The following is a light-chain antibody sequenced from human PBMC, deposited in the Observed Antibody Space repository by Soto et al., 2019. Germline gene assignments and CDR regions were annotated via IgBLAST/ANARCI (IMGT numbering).Light chain of an antibody. J-gene: IGKJ2*03. CDR2: TAA. V-gene: IGKV1-39*01. CDR3: QQSYSTPYS. Sequence: IHMTQSPSSLSASVGDRVTITCRASQRITTYLNWYPQKPGKAPKLLISTAATLQGGVPSRFSGSGSGTDFTLAVTTLEPEDSATYVCQQSYSTPYSLGQGTKLEIK. CDR1: QRITTY.